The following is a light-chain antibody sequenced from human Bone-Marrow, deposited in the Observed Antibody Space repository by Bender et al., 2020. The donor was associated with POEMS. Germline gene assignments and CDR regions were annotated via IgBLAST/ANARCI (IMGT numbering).Light chain of an antibody. CDR1: SSNLGSGYD. CDR2: ANS. CDR3: SSYVTSPGVV. J-gene: IGLJ2*01. Sequence: QSVMTQPPSVSGAPGQRVTITCTGTSSNLGSGYDVHWYQHLPGTAPKLLIYANSDRPSGISNRFSGSKSDNTASLTISGLQDEDEADYYCSSYVTSPGVVFGGGTKLTVL. V-gene: IGLV1-40*01.